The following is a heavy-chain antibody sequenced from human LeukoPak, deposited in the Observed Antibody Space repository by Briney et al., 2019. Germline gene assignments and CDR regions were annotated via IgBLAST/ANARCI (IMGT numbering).Heavy chain of an antibody. CDR3: ARHDLLYYYDSSGPAWFDP. D-gene: IGHD3-22*01. CDR2: IYYSGST. CDR1: GGSISSSSYY. J-gene: IGHJ5*02. Sequence: PSETLSLTCTVSGGSISSSSYYWGWIRQPPGKGLKWIGSIYYSGSTYYNPSLKSRVTISVDTSKNQFSLKLSSVTAADTAVYYCARHDLLYYYDSSGPAWFDPWGQGTLVTVSS. V-gene: IGHV4-39*01.